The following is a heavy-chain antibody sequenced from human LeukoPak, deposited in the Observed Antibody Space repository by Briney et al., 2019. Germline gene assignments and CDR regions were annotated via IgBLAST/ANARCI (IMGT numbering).Heavy chain of an antibody. CDR3: ARGEGSTWARYFDY. V-gene: IGHV4-59*08. CDR2: IYFSGVT. J-gene: IGHJ4*02. D-gene: IGHD6-13*01. CDR1: NGSIMSYY. Sequence: SETLSLTCSVSNGSIMSYYWSWIRQPPGKGLQWLGYIYFSGVTNYNPSLKSRLTISVDRSKNQFSLKLSSVTAADTAVYYCARGEGSTWARYFDYWGQGTLVTVSS.